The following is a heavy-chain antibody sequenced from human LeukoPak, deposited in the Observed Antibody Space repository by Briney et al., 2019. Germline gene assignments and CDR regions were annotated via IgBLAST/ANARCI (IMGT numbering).Heavy chain of an antibody. V-gene: IGHV3-23*01. CDR3: AKLVTHFDY. D-gene: IGHD4-23*01. J-gene: IGHJ4*02. Sequence: PGGSLRLSCAASGFTFSSYAMSWVRQAPGKGLEWVSSISGSGSNTYYADSVKGRFTISRDNSKNTLYMQMNSLRAEDTAVYYCAKLVTHFDYWGQGTLVTVSS. CDR1: GFTFSSYA. CDR2: ISGSGSNT.